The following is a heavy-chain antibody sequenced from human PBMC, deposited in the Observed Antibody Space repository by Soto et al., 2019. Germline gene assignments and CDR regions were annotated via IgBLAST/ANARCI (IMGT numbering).Heavy chain of an antibody. Sequence: PGGSLRLSCAASGFTFSSYGMHWVRQAPGNGLECVAVISYDGSNKYYADSVKGRFTISRDNSKNTLYLQMNSLRAEDTAVYYCAKDGDGYSGYDPRGIRYYYYGMDVWGPGTTVTVSS. CDR3: AKDGDGYSGYDPRGIRYYYYGMDV. CDR1: GFTFSSYG. D-gene: IGHD5-12*01. CDR2: ISYDGSNK. J-gene: IGHJ6*02. V-gene: IGHV3-30*18.